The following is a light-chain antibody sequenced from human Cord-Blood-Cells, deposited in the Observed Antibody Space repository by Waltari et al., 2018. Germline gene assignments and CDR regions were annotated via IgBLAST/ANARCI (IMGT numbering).Light chain of an antibody. J-gene: IGKJ3*01. CDR2: VAS. CDR3: QQSYITPLCT. CDR1: LSISSY. V-gene: IGKV1-39*01. Sequence: DIQITQSPYSLSAYVGDRVNFTCRASLSISSYLNSYQQKQGKAPKLLTYVASSLQSGVPPRCSGSGSGTDFTLSISSLQPEDFATYYCQQSYITPLCTFGPGTKVDIK.